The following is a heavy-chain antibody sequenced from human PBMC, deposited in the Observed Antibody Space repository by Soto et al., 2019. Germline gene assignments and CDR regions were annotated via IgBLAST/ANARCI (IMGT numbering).Heavy chain of an antibody. V-gene: IGHV4-30-4*01. J-gene: IGHJ6*02. CDR1: VGSISSGDYY. CDR3: GRVGFGDLLASGMDV. D-gene: IGHD3-10*01. CDR2: IYYSGST. Sequence: QVQLQESGPGLVKPSQTLSLTCTVSVGSISSGDYYWSWIRQPPGKGLEWNGYIYYSGSTYYNPSLQSRVTISVDTSKNQFSLKLSCVTAADTAVYYCGRVGFGDLLASGMDVWGQGTTVSVSS.